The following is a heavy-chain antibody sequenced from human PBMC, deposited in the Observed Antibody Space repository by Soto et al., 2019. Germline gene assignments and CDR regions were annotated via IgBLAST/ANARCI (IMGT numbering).Heavy chain of an antibody. V-gene: IGHV4-61*01. CDR3: ASSEALPCCEDY. J-gene: IGHJ4*02. CDR1: GGSVSSGSYY. CDR2: IYYSGST. D-gene: IGHD2-21*01. Sequence: SETLSLTCTVSGGSVSSGSYYWSWIRQPPGKGLEWIGYIYYSGSTNYNPSLKSRVTISVDTSKNQFSLKLSSVTAADTAVYYCASSEALPCCEDYWGRGTPVTVSS.